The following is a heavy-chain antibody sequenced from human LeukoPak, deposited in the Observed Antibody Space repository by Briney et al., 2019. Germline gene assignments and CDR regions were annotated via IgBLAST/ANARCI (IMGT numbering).Heavy chain of an antibody. CDR1: GGSISSSSYY. CDR2: VYYSGST. D-gene: IGHD1-14*01. CDR3: ARGRKKVY. J-gene: IGHJ4*02. Sequence: SETLSLTCTVSGGSISSSSYYWGWIRQPPGTGLEWIGTVYYSGSTNYNPSLKSRVTISVDTSKNQFSLKLSSVTAADTAVYYCARGRKKVYWGQGTLVTVSS. V-gene: IGHV4-39*07.